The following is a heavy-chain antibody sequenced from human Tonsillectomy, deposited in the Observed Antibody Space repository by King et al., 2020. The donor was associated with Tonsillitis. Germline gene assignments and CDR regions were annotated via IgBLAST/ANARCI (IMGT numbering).Heavy chain of an antibody. D-gene: IGHD6-19*01. CDR1: GFTFSSYW. Sequence: VQLVESGGGLVQPGGSLRLSCAASGFTFSSYWMSWVRQAPGKGLEWVANIKQDGSEKYYVDSVKGRFTISRDNAKNSLYLQMNSLRAEDTAVYYCARDDISGWQGTDGFDIWGQGTMVTVSS. V-gene: IGHV3-7*01. CDR2: IKQDGSEK. J-gene: IGHJ3*02. CDR3: ARDDISGWQGTDGFDI.